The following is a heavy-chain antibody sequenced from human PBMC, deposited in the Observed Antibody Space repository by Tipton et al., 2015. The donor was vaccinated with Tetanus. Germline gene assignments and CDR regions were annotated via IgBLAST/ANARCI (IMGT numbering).Heavy chain of an antibody. J-gene: IGHJ6*02. D-gene: IGHD3-22*01. Sequence: QLVQSGAELKKPGASVKVSCKAFGYTFTAQYMYWVRQAPGQGLGWMGWIDPNSGDTKYAQKFQGRVTMTRDTSISTIHMELSRLKSDDTAVYYCARDRGDYIYYGMDVWGQGTTVTVSS. CDR1: GYTFTAQY. CDR3: ARDRGDYIYYGMDV. CDR2: IDPNSGDT. V-gene: IGHV1-2*02.